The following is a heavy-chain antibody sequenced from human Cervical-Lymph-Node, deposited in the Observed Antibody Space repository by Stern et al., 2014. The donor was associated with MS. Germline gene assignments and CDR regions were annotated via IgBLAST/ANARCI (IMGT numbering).Heavy chain of an antibody. CDR1: GGSISSYY. J-gene: IGHJ4*02. CDR3: ARASIAVADAFDY. D-gene: IGHD6-19*01. CDR2: VYYRGST. Sequence: VQLLESGPGLVKPSETLSLTCTVSGGSISSYYWSWIRQPPGKGLEWIGYVYYRGSTNYNPSLKSRVTISVDTSKNQFSLKLTSVTAADTAVYYCARASIAVADAFDYWGQGTLVTVSS. V-gene: IGHV4-59*01.